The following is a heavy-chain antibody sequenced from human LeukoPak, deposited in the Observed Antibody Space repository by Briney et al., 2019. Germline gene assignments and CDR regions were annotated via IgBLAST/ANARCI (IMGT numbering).Heavy chain of an antibody. D-gene: IGHD6-19*01. J-gene: IGHJ4*02. V-gene: IGHV3-23*01. Sequence: HSGGSLRLSCAASGFTFSSYAMSWVRQAPGKGLEWVSAISGSGGSTYYADSVKGRFTISRDNSKNTLYLQMNSLRAEDTAVYYCAKGQNRGAVAGLGYWGQGTLVTVSS. CDR3: AKGQNRGAVAGLGY. CDR1: GFTFSSYA. CDR2: ISGSGGST.